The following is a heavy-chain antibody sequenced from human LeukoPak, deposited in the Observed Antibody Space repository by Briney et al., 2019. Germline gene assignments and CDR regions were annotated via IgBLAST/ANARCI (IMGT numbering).Heavy chain of an antibody. CDR2: MNPNSGNT. CDR3: ARAHRAATGWFDP. Sequence: ASEKVSCKASGYTFTSYDINWVRQATGQGLEWMGWMNPNSGNTGYAQKFQGRVTMTTDTSTSTAYMELRSLRSDDTAVYYCARAHRAATGWFDPWGQGTLVTVSS. CDR1: GYTFTSYD. D-gene: IGHD2-15*01. V-gene: IGHV1-8*01. J-gene: IGHJ5*02.